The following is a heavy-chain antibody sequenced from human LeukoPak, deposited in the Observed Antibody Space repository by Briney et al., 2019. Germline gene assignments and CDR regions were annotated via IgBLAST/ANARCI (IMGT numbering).Heavy chain of an antibody. D-gene: IGHD6-6*01. CDR2: INHSGST. V-gene: IGHV4-34*01. CDR1: GGSFSGYY. Sequence: SETLSLTCAVYGGSFSGYYWSWIRQPPGKGLEWIGEINHSGSTNYNPSLESRVTISVDTSKNQFSLKLSSVTAADTAVYYCARVGQQLVYWYFDLWGRGTLVTVSS. J-gene: IGHJ2*01. CDR3: ARVGQQLVYWYFDL.